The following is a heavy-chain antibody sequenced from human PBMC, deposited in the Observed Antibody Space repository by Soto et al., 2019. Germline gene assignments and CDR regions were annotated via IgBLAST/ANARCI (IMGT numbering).Heavy chain of an antibody. V-gene: IGHV4-31*03. J-gene: IGHJ3*02. CDR1: GGSVSSGAYY. CDR3: ARVRLRAVYAFDI. Sequence: QVQLQESDAGLVKASQTLSLTCTVSGGSVSSGAYYWTWIRKRPGKGLEWIGYIYYSGSTYYSPSLKRRLSISLDTSKNQFSLRLSSVTAADTAMYYCARVRLRAVYAFDIGGQGTMVTVSS. CDR2: IYYSGST. D-gene: IGHD5-12*01.